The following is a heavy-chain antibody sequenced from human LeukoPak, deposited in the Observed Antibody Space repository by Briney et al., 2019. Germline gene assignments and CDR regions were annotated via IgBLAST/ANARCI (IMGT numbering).Heavy chain of an antibody. CDR3: AKGGKWDVTPFDY. CDR1: GFTFTSYS. J-gene: IGHJ4*02. CDR2: ISGGGGST. D-gene: IGHD1-26*01. Sequence: GGSLRLSCAASGFTFTSYSMNWVRQAPGKGLEWVSTISGGGGSTYYADSVKGRFTIPRDNSKNTLYLQVNSLRAEDTAVYYCAKGGKWDVTPFDYWGQGTLVTVSS. V-gene: IGHV3-23*01.